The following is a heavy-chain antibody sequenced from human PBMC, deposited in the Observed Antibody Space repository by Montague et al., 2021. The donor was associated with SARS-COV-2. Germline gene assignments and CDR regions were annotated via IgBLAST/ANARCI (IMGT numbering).Heavy chain of an antibody. CDR2: VYYSGST. Sequence: SETLSLTCAVYGGSFHIFSWGWIRQPPGKGLEWIGTVYYSGSTNYNPSLKSRVTMPVDTSKNQFSLELRSVTAADTAVYYCARLGFVELWLNLGWFDPWGQGTLVTVSS. J-gene: IGHJ5*02. CDR1: GGSFHIFS. D-gene: IGHD3-16*02. CDR3: ARLGFVELWLNLGWFDP. V-gene: IGHV4-34*01.